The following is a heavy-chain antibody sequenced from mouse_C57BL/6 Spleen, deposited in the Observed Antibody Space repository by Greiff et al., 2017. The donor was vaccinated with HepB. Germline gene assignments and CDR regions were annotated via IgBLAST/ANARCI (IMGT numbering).Heavy chain of an antibody. V-gene: IGHV1-82*01. CDR1: GYAFSSSW. CDR2: IYPGDGDT. Sequence: VQLQQSGPELVKPGASVKISCKASGYAFSSSWMNWVKQRPGKGLEWIGRIYPGDGDTNYNGKFKGKATLTADKSSSTAYMQLSSLTSEDSAVYFCARGGLRRTDYWYFDVWGTGTTVTVSS. J-gene: IGHJ1*03. D-gene: IGHD2-4*01. CDR3: ARGGLRRTDYWYFDV.